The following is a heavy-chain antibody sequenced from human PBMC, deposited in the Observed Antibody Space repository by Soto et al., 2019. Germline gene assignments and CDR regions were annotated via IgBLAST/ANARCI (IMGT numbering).Heavy chain of an antibody. J-gene: IGHJ4*02. Sequence: QVQLHEWGTGQVEPSQTLSLTCTVSGGSISSGGYFWSWIRRPPGKGLEWIGHVYNIGSTYSNPSLTSRVTISVDTSKNQFSLRLSFVTAADTAVYYCARGPAGDKVDYWGQGTLVTVSS. CDR2: VYNIGST. CDR1: GGSISSGGYF. V-gene: IGHV4-30-4*01. CDR3: ARGPAGDKVDY. D-gene: IGHD7-27*01.